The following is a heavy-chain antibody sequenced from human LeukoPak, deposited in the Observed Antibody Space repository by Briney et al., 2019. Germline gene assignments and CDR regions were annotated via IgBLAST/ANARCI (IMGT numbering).Heavy chain of an antibody. J-gene: IGHJ4*02. CDR3: ARDMVRGVHPFDY. D-gene: IGHD3-10*01. Sequence: PGGSLRLSCAASGFTFSSYGMHWVRQAPGKGLEWVAVIWYDGSNKYYADSVKGRFTISRDNSKNTLYLQMNSLRAEDTAVYYCARDMVRGVHPFDYWGQGTLVTVSS. V-gene: IGHV3-33*01. CDR1: GFTFSSYG. CDR2: IWYDGSNK.